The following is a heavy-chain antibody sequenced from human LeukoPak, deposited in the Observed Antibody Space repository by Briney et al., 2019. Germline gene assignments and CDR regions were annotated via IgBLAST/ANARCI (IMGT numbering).Heavy chain of an antibody. CDR1: GFTFSSYW. V-gene: IGHV3-7*01. D-gene: IGHD6-13*01. CDR2: IKQDGSEK. Sequence: PGGSLRLSCAASGFTFSSYWMSWVRQAPGKGQEWVANIKQDGSEKYYVDSVKGRFTISRDNAKNSLYLQMNSLRAEDTAVYYCARLAAAGKGSPYFDYWGQGTLVTVSS. J-gene: IGHJ4*02. CDR3: ARLAAAGKGSPYFDY.